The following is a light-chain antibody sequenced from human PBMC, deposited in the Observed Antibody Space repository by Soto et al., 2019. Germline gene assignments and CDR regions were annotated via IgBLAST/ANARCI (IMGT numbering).Light chain of an antibody. CDR2: GAS. CDR3: QQFNVWHRT. V-gene: IGKV3-15*01. CDR1: QSVGSN. Sequence: EIVMTQSPATLSVSPGERATLSCRASQSVGSNLAWYQQKPGQAPRLLIYGASTRATDIPARFSGSGSGTEFALTINGLQSEDSAVYFCQQFNVWHRTFGQGTKVEI. J-gene: IGKJ1*01.